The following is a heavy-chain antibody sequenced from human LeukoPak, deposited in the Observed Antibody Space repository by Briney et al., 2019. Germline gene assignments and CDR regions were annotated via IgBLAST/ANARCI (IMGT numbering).Heavy chain of an antibody. CDR1: GYAFTIYD. Sequence: GASVTVSFTASGYAFTIYDINWVRQATGQGLEWMGWMDPNSGNTGYAQKFQGRVTMTRNTSISTAYMELSSLRSEDTAVYYCAVMTTGLYYYYGMDVWGQGTTVTVSS. D-gene: IGHD4-11*01. V-gene: IGHV1-8*01. CDR3: AVMTTGLYYYYGMDV. CDR2: MDPNSGNT. J-gene: IGHJ6*02.